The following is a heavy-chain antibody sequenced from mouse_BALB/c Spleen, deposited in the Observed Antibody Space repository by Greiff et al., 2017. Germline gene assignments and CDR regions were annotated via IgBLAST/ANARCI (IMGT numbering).Heavy chain of an antibody. Sequence: VQLKESGPGLVAPSQSLSITCTVSGFSLTSYGVHWVRQPPGKGLEWLGVIWAGGSTNYNSALMSRLSISEDNSKSQVFLKMNSLQTDDTAIYYCASYDGYFPWFAYWGQGTLVTVSA. J-gene: IGHJ3*01. CDR3: ASYDGYFPWFAY. CDR2: IWAGGST. D-gene: IGHD2-3*01. CDR1: GFSLTSYG. V-gene: IGHV2-9*02.